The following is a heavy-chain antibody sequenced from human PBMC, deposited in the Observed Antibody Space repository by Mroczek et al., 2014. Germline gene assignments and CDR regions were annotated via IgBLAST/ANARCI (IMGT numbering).Heavy chain of an antibody. Sequence: QVQLQQSGAEVKKPGASVKVSCKASGYTFTSYYMHWVRQAPGQGLEWMGIINPSGGSTSYAQKFQGRVTMTRDTSTSTVYMELSSLRSEDTAVYYCARDLDTAMVTSRKAFDIWGQGTMVTVSS. CDR2: INPSGGST. D-gene: IGHD5-18*01. J-gene: IGHJ3*02. CDR3: ARDLDTAMVTSRKAFDI. CDR1: GYTFTSYY. V-gene: IGHV1-46*03.